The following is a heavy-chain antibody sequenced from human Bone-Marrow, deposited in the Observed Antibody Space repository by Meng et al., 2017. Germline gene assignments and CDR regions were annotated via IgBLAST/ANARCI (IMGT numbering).Heavy chain of an antibody. CDR1: GGSISSGGYY. CDR2: SYYSGST. Sequence: HVQLAESGPGPVKPSQTLYRTCTVSGGSISSGGYYWSWIRQHPGKGLEWIGYSYYSGSTYYNPSLKRRVTISVDTSKNQFSLKLSSVTVADTAVYYCARDTSYSSSWFDYWGQGTLVTVSS. CDR3: ARDTSYSSSWFDY. J-gene: IGHJ4*02. D-gene: IGHD6-13*01. V-gene: IGHV4-31*03.